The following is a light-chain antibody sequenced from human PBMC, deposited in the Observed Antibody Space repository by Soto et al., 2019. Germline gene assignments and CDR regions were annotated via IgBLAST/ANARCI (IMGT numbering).Light chain of an antibody. V-gene: IGKV3-15*01. J-gene: IGKJ4*01. CDR2: GAS. Sequence: ETMLTQSPATLSVSPGERVTLSCRASQSINSDLAWYQQRPGQAPRLLIYGASTRATGLPARFIGSGSGTEFTLTISSLQSEDFAVYYCQNYNNRPPLSFGGGTKVEIK. CDR3: QNYNNRPPLS. CDR1: QSINSD.